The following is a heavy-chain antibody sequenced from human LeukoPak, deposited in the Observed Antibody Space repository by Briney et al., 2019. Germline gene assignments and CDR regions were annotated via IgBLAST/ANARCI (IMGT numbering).Heavy chain of an antibody. CDR1: GCVYSAYD. J-gene: IGHJ2*01. CDR3: AHSSSRNWYFDL. D-gene: IGHD6-13*01. Sequence: GGSLRLSCAASGCVYSAYDMNWVRQAPGKGLEWVSYISSSYRTTYYADSVKGRFTISRDDAKNSLYLQIKNLRDEETAVYYCAHSSSRNWYFDLWGRGTLVTVSS. V-gene: IGHV3-48*02. CDR2: ISSSYRTT.